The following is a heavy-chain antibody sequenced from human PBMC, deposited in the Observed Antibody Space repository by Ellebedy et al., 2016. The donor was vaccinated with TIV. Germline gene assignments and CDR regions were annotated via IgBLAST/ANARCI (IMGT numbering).Heavy chain of an antibody. CDR3: ARLGGSGSVDYYYYGMDV. CDR2: VTESSSTM. D-gene: IGHD3-10*01. J-gene: IGHJ6*02. Sequence: GESLKISXAASGFTFSSYPMTWVRQAPGKGLEWVSYVTESSSTMLYADSVRGRFTISRDNAENSLYLQMNSLRDEDTAVYYCARLGGSGSVDYYYYGMDVWGQGTTVTVSS. V-gene: IGHV3-48*02. CDR1: GFTFSSYP.